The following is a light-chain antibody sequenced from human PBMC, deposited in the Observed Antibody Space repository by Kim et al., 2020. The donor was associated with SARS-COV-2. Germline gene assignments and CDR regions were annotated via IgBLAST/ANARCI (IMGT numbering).Light chain of an antibody. CDR3: QQYNGWPLT. Sequence: SVSPGERAPLSCRASQNLNGFLAWYQQKPGQSPRLLIYDVSTRATVTPARFSGSGSGTEFTLTISSLQSEDFAVYFCQQYNGWPLTFGGGTRVEI. J-gene: IGKJ4*01. CDR1: QNLNGF. CDR2: DVS. V-gene: IGKV3-15*01.